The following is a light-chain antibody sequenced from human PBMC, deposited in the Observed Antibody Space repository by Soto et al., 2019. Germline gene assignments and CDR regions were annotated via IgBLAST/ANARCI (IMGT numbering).Light chain of an antibody. Sequence: QSVLTQPPSPSGAPGQSVTLSRTGSGSENNTNDYVSWYQQHPGKAPKLIIYEVNRLPSGVPDRFSGSKFGNTASLTVSGLQAEDEAVYHCSSYADSNNLIFGGGTKVTVL. CDR3: SSYADSNNLI. CDR2: EVN. J-gene: IGLJ2*01. V-gene: IGLV2-8*01. CDR1: GSENNTNDY.